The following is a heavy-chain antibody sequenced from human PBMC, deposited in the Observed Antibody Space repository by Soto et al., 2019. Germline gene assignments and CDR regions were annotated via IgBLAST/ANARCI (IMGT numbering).Heavy chain of an antibody. CDR2: ISYDGSNK. J-gene: IGHJ4*02. D-gene: IGHD2-2*02. CDR1: GFTFSNYA. CDR3: ARDSLDVVVPGAILAY. Sequence: LRLSCAASGFTFSNYAMHWVRQAPGKGLEWVAVISYDGSNKYYADSVKGRFTISRDNSKNTLYLQMNSLRAEDTAVYYCARDSLDVVVPGAILAYWGQGTLVTVSS. V-gene: IGHV3-30-3*01.